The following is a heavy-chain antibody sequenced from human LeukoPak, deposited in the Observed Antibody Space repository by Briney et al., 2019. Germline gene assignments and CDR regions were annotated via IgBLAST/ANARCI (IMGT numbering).Heavy chain of an antibody. Sequence: GGSLRLSCAASGFTFSSYSMNWVRQAPGKGLEWVSAISGSGGSTYYADSVKGRFTISRDNSKNTLYLQMNSLRAEDTAVYYCSTTGGLQYYYYGMDVWGQGTTVTVSS. CDR2: ISGSGGST. J-gene: IGHJ6*02. V-gene: IGHV3-23*01. CDR3: STTGGLQYYYYGMDV. D-gene: IGHD1-26*01. CDR1: GFTFSSYS.